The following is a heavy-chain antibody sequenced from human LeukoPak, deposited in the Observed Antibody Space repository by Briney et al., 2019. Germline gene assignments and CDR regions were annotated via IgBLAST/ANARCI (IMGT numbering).Heavy chain of an antibody. V-gene: IGHV3-21*01. CDR2: ISSSSSYI. D-gene: IGHD5-18*01. CDR3: ARDVRGYSYGYTPDAFDI. J-gene: IGHJ3*02. CDR1: GFTFSKYS. Sequence: GGSLRLSCAASGFTFSKYSMNWVRQAPGKGLEWVSSISSSSSYIYYADSVKGRFTISRDNAKNSLYLQMNSLRAEDTAVYYCARDVRGYSYGYTPDAFDIWGQGTMVTVSS.